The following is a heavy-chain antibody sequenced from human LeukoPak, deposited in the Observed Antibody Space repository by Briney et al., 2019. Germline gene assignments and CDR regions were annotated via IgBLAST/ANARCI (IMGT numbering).Heavy chain of an antibody. Sequence: ASVKVSCKASGYTFTGYYMNWVRQAPGQGLEWMGWINPNSGATNYAQKFQGRVTMTRDTAISTAYMELSRLRSDDTAVYYCARDRPSLRITMIVPDYWGQGTLVTVSS. D-gene: IGHD3-22*01. CDR3: ARDRPSLRITMIVPDY. CDR1: GYTFTGYY. J-gene: IGHJ4*02. CDR2: INPNSGAT. V-gene: IGHV1-2*02.